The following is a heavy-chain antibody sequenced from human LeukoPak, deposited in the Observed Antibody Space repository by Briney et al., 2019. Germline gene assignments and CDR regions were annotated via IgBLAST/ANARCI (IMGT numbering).Heavy chain of an antibody. CDR2: IYYSGST. CDR3: ARGDGSSWPYYYYYGMDV. V-gene: IGHV4-39*07. CDR1: GGSISSSSYY. D-gene: IGHD6-13*01. Sequence: SETLSLTCTVSGGSISSSSYYWGWIRQPPGKGLEWIGSIYYSGSTYYNPSLKSRVTISVDTSKNQFSLKLSSVTSADTAVYSCARGDGSSWPYYYYYGMDVWGQGTTVTVSS. J-gene: IGHJ6*02.